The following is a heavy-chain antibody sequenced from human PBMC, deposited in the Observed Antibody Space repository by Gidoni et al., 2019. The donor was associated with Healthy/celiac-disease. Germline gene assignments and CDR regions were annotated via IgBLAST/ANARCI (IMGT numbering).Heavy chain of an antibody. D-gene: IGHD6-6*01. Sequence: EVQLVESGGGLVKPGGSLRLSCAASGFTFSNAWLSWVRQAPGKGLEWVGRIKSKTDGGTTDYAAHVRGRFNISRDDSKNTLYLQMNSLKTEDTAVYYCTTARIAARPNYYYYGMDVWGQGTTVTVS. J-gene: IGHJ6*01. CDR2: IKSKTDGGTT. CDR3: TTARIAARPNYYYYGMDV. V-gene: IGHV3-15*01. CDR1: GFTFSNAW.